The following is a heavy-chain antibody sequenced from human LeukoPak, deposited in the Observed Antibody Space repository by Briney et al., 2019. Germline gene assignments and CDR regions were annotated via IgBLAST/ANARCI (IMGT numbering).Heavy chain of an antibody. Sequence: GGSLRLSCAASGFTFSSYAMSWVRQAPGEGLEWVSAISGSGGSTYYADSVKGRFTISRDNAKNSLYLQMNSLRAEDTAVYYCAPRAPYYYDSSGYYYGWGQGTLVTVSS. CDR2: ISGSGGST. CDR1: GFTFSSYA. D-gene: IGHD3-22*01. CDR3: APRAPYYYDSSGYYYG. V-gene: IGHV3-23*01. J-gene: IGHJ4*02.